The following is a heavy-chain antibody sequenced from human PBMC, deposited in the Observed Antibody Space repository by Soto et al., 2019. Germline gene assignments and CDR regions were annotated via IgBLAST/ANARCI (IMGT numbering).Heavy chain of an antibody. J-gene: IGHJ4*02. CDR3: ASDQGDY. V-gene: IGHV3-53*01. CDR1: GLTVSSNY. Sequence: EVQLVESGGGLIQPGGSLRLSCAASGLTVSSNYMTWVRQAPGKGLEWVSLIYSGGDTFYADFVKGRFTISRDSSKNTLYLQMNSLRAEDTAVYYCASDQGDYWGQGTLVTVSS. CDR2: IYSGGDT.